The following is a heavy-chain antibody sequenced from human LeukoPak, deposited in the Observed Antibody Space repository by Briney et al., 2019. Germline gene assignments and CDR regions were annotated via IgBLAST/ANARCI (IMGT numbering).Heavy chain of an antibody. Sequence: GGSLRLSCAASGSTFSSYSMNWVRQAPGKGLEWVSSISSSSSYIYYADSVKGRFTISRDNAKNSLYLQMNSLRAEDTAVYYCAREYEVAVAGGFDYWGQGTLVTVSS. J-gene: IGHJ4*02. D-gene: IGHD6-19*01. V-gene: IGHV3-21*01. CDR1: GSTFSSYS. CDR2: ISSSSSYI. CDR3: AREYEVAVAGGFDY.